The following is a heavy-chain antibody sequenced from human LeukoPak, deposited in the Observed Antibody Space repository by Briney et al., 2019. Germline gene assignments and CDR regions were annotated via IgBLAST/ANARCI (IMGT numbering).Heavy chain of an antibody. Sequence: SETLSLTCTVSGGSISSSSYYWGWIRQPPGKGLEWIGSIYYSGSTYYNPSLKSRVTISVDTSKNQFSLKLSSVTAADTAVYYCARWDDSAWAFGIWGPGTLVTVSS. CDR2: IYYSGST. J-gene: IGHJ4*02. CDR1: GGSISSSSYY. D-gene: IGHD6-19*01. CDR3: ARWDDSAWAFGI. V-gene: IGHV4-39*07.